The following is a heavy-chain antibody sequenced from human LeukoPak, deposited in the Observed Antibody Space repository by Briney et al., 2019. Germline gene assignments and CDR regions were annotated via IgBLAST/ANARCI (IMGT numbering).Heavy chain of an antibody. V-gene: IGHV3-23*01. CDR1: GFTVSSNY. Sequence: PGGSLRLSCAASGFTVSSNYMSWVRQAPGKGLEWVSGISATVIITYYADSVKGRFTISRDDSKNTLFLQVNNVRAEDTAVYYCAKTETTLSWYLDPWGRGTLVTVSS. D-gene: IGHD4-11*01. CDR3: AKTETTLSWYLDP. J-gene: IGHJ2*01. CDR2: ISATVIIT.